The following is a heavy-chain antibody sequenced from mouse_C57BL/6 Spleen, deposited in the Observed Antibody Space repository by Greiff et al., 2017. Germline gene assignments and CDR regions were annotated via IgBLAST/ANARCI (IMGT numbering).Heavy chain of an antibody. CDR2: ISYDGSN. CDR3: AREGYYDYDGAWFAY. Sequence: EVKLVESGPGLVKPSQSLSLTCSVTGYSITSGYYWNWIRQFPGNKLEWMGYISYDGSNNYNPSLKNRISITRDTSKNQFFLKLNAVTTEDTATYDCAREGYYDYDGAWFAYWGQGTLVTVSA. J-gene: IGHJ3*01. V-gene: IGHV3-6*01. D-gene: IGHD2-4*01. CDR1: GYSITSGYY.